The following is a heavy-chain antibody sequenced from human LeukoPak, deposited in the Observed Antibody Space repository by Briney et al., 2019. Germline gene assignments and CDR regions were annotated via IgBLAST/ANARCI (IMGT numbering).Heavy chain of an antibody. Sequence: PGGSLRPSCAPPGLTFENYAMTRVRQAPGRGLEWVSGISWNSGSIGYADSVKGRFTISRDNAKNSLYLQMNSLRAEDTALYYCAKDIEGRVSGADYWGQGTLVTVSS. CDR2: ISWNSGSI. CDR3: AKDIEGRVSGADY. V-gene: IGHV3-9*01. J-gene: IGHJ4*02. CDR1: GLTFENYA. D-gene: IGHD3-3*01.